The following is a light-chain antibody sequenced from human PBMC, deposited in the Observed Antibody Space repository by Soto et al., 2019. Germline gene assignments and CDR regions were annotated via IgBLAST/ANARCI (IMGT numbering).Light chain of an antibody. CDR3: CSYTRSGTLI. CDR1: SSDIGDYNY. V-gene: IGLV2-14*01. J-gene: IGLJ1*01. CDR2: DVS. Sequence: SALTQPASVSGSPGQSITISCVGTSSDIGDYNYVSWYQQHPGKVPKVIIYDVSNRPSGVSYRFSATKSGNTASLTISGLQAEDEADYYCCSYTRSGTLIFGTGTKVTV.